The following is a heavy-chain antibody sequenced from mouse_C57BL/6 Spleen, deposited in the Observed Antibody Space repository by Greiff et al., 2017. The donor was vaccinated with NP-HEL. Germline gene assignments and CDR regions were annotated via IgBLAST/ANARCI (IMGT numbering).Heavy chain of an antibody. J-gene: IGHJ4*01. Sequence: QVQLQQPGAELVKPGASVKMSCKASGYTFTSYWITWVKQRPGQGLEWIGDIYPGSGSTNYNEKFKSKATLTVDTSSSTAYMQLSSLTSEDSAVYYCARGYYSNHYAMDYWGQGTSVTVSS. V-gene: IGHV1-55*01. CDR2: IYPGSGST. D-gene: IGHD2-5*01. CDR1: GYTFTSYW. CDR3: ARGYYSNHYAMDY.